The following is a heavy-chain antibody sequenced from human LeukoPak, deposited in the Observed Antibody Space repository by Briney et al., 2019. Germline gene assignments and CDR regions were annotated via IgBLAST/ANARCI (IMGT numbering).Heavy chain of an antibody. V-gene: IGHV1-2*02. J-gene: IGHJ4*02. CDR2: INPNSGGT. Sequence: ASVTVSFMASGYTFTGYYMHWVQQAPGQGLEWMGWINPNSGGTNYAQKFQGRVTMTRDTSISTAYMELSRLRSDDTAVYYCARYYDSSGYPFDYWGQGTLVTVSS. CDR3: ARYYDSSGYPFDY. D-gene: IGHD3-22*01. CDR1: GYTFTGYY.